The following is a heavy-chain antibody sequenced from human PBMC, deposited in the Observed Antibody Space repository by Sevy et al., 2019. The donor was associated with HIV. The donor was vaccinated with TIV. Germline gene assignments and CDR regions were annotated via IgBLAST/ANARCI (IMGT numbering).Heavy chain of an antibody. CDR1: GFTVSSNY. CDR2: IYSGGST. J-gene: IGHJ4*02. Sequence: GESLKISCAASGFTVSSNYMSWVRQAPGKGLEWVSVIYSGGSTYYADSVKGRFTISRDNSKNTLYLQMNSLRAEDTAVYYCASWIVVAGYFDYWGQGTLVTVSS. D-gene: IGHD6-19*01. CDR3: ASWIVVAGYFDY. V-gene: IGHV3-53*01.